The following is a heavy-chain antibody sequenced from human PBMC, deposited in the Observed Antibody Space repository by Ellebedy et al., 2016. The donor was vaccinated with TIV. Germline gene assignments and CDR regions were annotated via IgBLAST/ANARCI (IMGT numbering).Heavy chain of an antibody. Sequence: AASVKVSCKASGYTFTSYYMHWVRQAPGQGLEWMGIINPSGGSTSYAQKFQGRVTMTRDTSTSTVYMELSSLRSEDTAVYYCARAEGYGSGSYGGMDVWGQGTTVTVSS. V-gene: IGHV1-46*01. CDR2: INPSGGST. CDR3: ARAEGYGSGSYGGMDV. D-gene: IGHD3-10*01. J-gene: IGHJ6*02. CDR1: GYTFTSYY.